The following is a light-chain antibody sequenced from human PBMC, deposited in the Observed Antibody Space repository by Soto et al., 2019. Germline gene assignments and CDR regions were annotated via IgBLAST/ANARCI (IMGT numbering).Light chain of an antibody. CDR2: GTS. CDR1: QSLSSTY. V-gene: IGKV3-20*01. Sequence: IAWTQYAGPRASSPRDRPTICCRCIQSLSSTYLAWYQQKPGQAPRLLTYGTSSRATGIPDRFSGSGSGTDFTLTISRLEPEDFAVYYCQEYSKWPSRTFGPGTKVDI. CDR3: QEYSKWPSRT. J-gene: IGKJ3*01.